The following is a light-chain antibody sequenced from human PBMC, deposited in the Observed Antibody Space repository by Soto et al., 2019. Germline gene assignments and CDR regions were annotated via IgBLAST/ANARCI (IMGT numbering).Light chain of an antibody. CDR3: QQLFMYPPT. Sequence: DIQMTQSPSSLSASVGDRVSITCRASQSIRSHLNWYQHKPGKAPKVLIYAASSLQGGVPSRFSGSGSGTDFTLTIKSLQPEDLATYYCQQLFMYPPTFGPGTKVDIK. J-gene: IGKJ3*01. V-gene: IGKV1-39*01. CDR1: QSIRSH. CDR2: AAS.